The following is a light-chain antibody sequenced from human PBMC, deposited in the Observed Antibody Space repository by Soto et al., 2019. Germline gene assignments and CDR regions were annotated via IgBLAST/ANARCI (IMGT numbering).Light chain of an antibody. Sequence: QTVVTQPPSASGTPGQRLTISCSGSSSNIGSKTVNWYQQLPGTAPKPLIYSNYQRPSGVPDRFSGSKSGTSASLAISGLQSEDEADYYCSAWDASLNGYVFGTGTKLTVL. V-gene: IGLV1-44*01. CDR3: SAWDASLNGYV. CDR1: SSNIGSKT. J-gene: IGLJ1*01. CDR2: SNY.